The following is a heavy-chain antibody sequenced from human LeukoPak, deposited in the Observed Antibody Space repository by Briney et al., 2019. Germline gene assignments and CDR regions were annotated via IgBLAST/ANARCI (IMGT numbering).Heavy chain of an antibody. CDR3: ARVDRNGGWHFDY. D-gene: IGHD6-19*01. J-gene: IGHJ4*02. CDR2: VYYSGKN. V-gene: IGHV4-39*07. Sequence: SETLSLTCTVSGRSIDSDSYHWGWIRQPPGKGLEWIGSVYYSGKNFHNPSLTSRVTISIATSKTQFSLNLRSVTAADTAVYYCARVDRNGGWHFDYWGRGTLVTVSS. CDR1: GRSIDSDSYH.